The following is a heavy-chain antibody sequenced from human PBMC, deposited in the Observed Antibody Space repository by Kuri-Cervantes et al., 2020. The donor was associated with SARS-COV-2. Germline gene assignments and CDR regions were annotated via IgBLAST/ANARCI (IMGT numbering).Heavy chain of an antibody. CDR3: AKAISNYPSYYYYGMDV. CDR2: ISSSSSYT. CDR1: GFTFSDYY. D-gene: IGHD4-11*01. Sequence: GGSLRLSCAASGFTFSDYYMSWIRQAPGKGLEWVSYISSSSSYTNYADSVKGRFTISRDNAKNSLYLQMNSLRAGDTAVYYCAKAISNYPSYYYYGMDVWGQGTTVTVSS. J-gene: IGHJ6*02. V-gene: IGHV3-11*06.